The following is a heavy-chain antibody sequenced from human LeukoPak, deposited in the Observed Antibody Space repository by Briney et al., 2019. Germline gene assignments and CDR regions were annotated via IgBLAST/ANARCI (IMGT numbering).Heavy chain of an antibody. Sequence: GASVKVSCKASGYTFSSYEISWVRQATGQGLEWMGWMNPNSGNTGYAQKFQDRVTMTWNTSISTAYMELSSLRSEDTAVYYCARGPYYDYVWGTFYPLDPWGQGTLVIVSS. CDR3: ARGPYYDYVWGTFYPLDP. CDR1: GYTFSSYE. CDR2: MNPNSGNT. J-gene: IGHJ5*02. V-gene: IGHV1-8*01. D-gene: IGHD3-16*01.